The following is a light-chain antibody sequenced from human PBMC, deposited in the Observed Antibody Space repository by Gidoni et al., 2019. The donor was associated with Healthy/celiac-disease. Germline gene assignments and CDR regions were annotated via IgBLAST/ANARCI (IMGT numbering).Light chain of an antibody. CDR1: QSISSY. V-gene: IGKV1-39*01. CDR2: AAS. CDR3: QQSYSTPFT. Sequence: DIQTTQSPSSLSASVGDRVTITCRASQSISSYLHWYQQKPGKFPKLLIYAASSLQIGVPSRFSGSGSGTDFTLTISSLQPEDFATYYCQQSYSTPFTFGPGTKVDIK. J-gene: IGKJ3*01.